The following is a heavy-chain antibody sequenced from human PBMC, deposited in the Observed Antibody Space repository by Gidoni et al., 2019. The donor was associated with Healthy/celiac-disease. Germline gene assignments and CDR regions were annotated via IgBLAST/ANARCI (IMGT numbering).Heavy chain of an antibody. J-gene: IGHJ4*02. CDR2: IKQDGSEK. CDR3: ARDGVYCSGGSCYLGY. V-gene: IGHV3-7*03. D-gene: IGHD2-15*01. Sequence: VANIKQDGSEKYYVDSVKGRFTISRDNAKNSLYLQMNSLRAEDTAVYYCARDGVYCSGGSCYLGYWGQGTLVTVSS.